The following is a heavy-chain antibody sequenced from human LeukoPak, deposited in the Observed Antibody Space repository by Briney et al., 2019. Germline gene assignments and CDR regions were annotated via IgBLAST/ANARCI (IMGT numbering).Heavy chain of an antibody. D-gene: IGHD2-15*01. V-gene: IGHV3-23*01. CDR2: ISGSDGST. CDR1: GFTFSTYA. Sequence: GGSLRLSCAASGFTFSTYAMSWVRQAPGKGLEWVSGISGSDGSTDYADSVKGRFTISRDNSKRTLYLQINSLRAEDTAVYHCAKDGRGGNCCNWFDPWGQGTLVTVSS. J-gene: IGHJ5*02. CDR3: AKDGRGGNCCNWFDP.